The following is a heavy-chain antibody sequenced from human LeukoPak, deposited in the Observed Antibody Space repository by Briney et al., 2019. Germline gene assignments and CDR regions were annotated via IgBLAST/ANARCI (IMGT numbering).Heavy chain of an antibody. CDR3: ARGDYCSGGSCYSDGSHNWFDP. Sequence: SQTLSLTCAISGDSVSSNSAAWNWIRQSPSRGLEWLGRTYYRSKWYNDYAVSVKSRITTNPDTSKNQFSLQLNSVTPEDTAVYYCARGDYCSGGSCYSDGSHNWFDPWGQGTLVTVSS. CDR1: GDSVSSNSAA. CDR2: TYYRSKWYN. D-gene: IGHD2-15*01. J-gene: IGHJ5*02. V-gene: IGHV6-1*01.